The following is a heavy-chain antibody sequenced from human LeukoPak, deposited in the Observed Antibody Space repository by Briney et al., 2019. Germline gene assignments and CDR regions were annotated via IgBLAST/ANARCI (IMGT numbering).Heavy chain of an antibody. V-gene: IGHV3-48*01. CDR3: ARRGYSSGWNRFDY. D-gene: IGHD6-25*01. J-gene: IGHJ4*02. CDR1: GFTFSSYW. Sequence: GGSLRLSCAASGFTFSSYWMHWVRQAPGKGLEWVSYISSSSRTIHYADSVKGRFTISRDNAKNSLYLQMNSLRAEDTAVYYCARRGYSSGWNRFDYWGQGTLVTVSS. CDR2: ISSSSRTI.